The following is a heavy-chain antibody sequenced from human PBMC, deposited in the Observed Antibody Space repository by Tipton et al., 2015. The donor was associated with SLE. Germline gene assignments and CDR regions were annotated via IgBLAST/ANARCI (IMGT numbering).Heavy chain of an antibody. CDR3: ARVTRGYNYGDFDK. Sequence: TLSLTCSVSGASISTYYWGWIRQAPGKGLEWVGCMRHSGITNYNPSLKSRVTMSVDTSKNQLSLSLNSVTAADTAVYYCARVTRGYNYGDFDKWGQGTLVTVSS. CDR2: MRHSGIT. J-gene: IGHJ4*02. V-gene: IGHV4-59*01. D-gene: IGHD5-18*01. CDR1: GASISTYY.